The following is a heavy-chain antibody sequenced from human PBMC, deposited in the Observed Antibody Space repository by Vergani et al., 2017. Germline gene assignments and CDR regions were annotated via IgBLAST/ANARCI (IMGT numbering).Heavy chain of an antibody. CDR2: ISSSSSYI. D-gene: IGHD7-27*01. CDR3: ARDGRTGFYYYYYMDV. V-gene: IGHV3-21*01. J-gene: IGHJ6*03. Sequence: EVQLLESGGGLVQPGGSLRLSCAASGFTFSSYAMSWVRQAPGKGLEWVSSISSSSSYIYYADSVKGRFTISRDNAKNSLYLQMNSLRAEDTAVYYCARDGRTGFYYYYYMDVWGKGTTVTVSS. CDR1: GFTFSSYA.